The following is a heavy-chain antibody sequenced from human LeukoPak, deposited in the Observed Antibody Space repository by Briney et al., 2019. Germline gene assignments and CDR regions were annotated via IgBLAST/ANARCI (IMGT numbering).Heavy chain of an antibody. CDR1: GFTFSSYA. CDR3: AGPIFGVVMNPFDY. CDR2: ISGSGGST. V-gene: IGHV3-23*01. D-gene: IGHD3-3*01. Sequence: GGSLRLSCAASGFTFSSYAMSWVRQAPGKGLEWVSAISGSGGSTYYADSVKGRFTISRDNSKNTLYLQMHSLRAEDTAVYYCAGPIFGVVMNPFDYWGQGTLVTVSS. J-gene: IGHJ4*02.